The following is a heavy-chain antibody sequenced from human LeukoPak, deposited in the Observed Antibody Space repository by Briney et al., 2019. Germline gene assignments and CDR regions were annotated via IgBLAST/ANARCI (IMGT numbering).Heavy chain of an antibody. Sequence: SENLSLTCTVSGGSISSSSYYWGWIRQPPGKGLEWIGSIYTSGSTNYNPSLKSRVTISVDTSKNQFSLKLSSVTAADTAVYYCARYGVKVAPSIAYWYFDLWGRGTLVTVSS. CDR2: IYTSGST. CDR3: ARYGVKVAPSIAYWYFDL. CDR1: GGSISSSSYY. V-gene: IGHV4-39*07. J-gene: IGHJ2*01. D-gene: IGHD6-6*01.